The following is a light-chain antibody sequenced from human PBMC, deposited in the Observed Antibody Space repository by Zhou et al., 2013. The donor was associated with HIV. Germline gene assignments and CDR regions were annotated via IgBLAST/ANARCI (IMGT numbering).Light chain of an antibody. CDR3: HQCGGSPWT. CDR2: GAS. Sequence: EIVLTQSPATLSLSPGERATLSCRASQGVSSYLAWYQQRPGQAPRLLISGASSRATGIPDRFSGTGSGTDFTLTISRLEPEDFAVYFCHQCGGSPWTFGPGTKVEI. CDR1: QGVSSY. J-gene: IGKJ1*01. V-gene: IGKV3-20*01.